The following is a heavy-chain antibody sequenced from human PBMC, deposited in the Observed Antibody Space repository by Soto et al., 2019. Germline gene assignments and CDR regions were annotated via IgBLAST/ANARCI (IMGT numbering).Heavy chain of an antibody. V-gene: IGHV2-5*02. CDR1: GFSLSTSGVG. Sequence: QITLKESGPTLVKPTQTLTLTCTFSGFSLSTSGVGVGWIRQPPGKALEWLALIYWDDDKRYSPSLKSRLTIXKXTSTNQVVLTMTNMDPVDTATYYCAHRDVYDGVLDYWGQGTLVTVSS. CDR2: IYWDDDK. J-gene: IGHJ4*02. CDR3: AHRDVYDGVLDY. D-gene: IGHD3-22*01.